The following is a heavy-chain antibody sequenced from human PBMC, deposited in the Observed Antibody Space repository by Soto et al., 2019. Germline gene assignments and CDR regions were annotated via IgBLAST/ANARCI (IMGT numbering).Heavy chain of an antibody. CDR1: GFTFDDYA. CDR3: AKDNGYSGSRNWFDP. D-gene: IGHD6-13*01. CDR2: ISWNSGSI. Sequence: EVQLVESGGGLVQPGRSLRLSCAASGFTFDDYAMHWVRQAPGKGLEWVSGISWNSGSIDYADSVKGRFTISRDNAKNSLYLEMNSLRAEDTALYYCAKDNGYSGSRNWFDPWGQGTLVTVSS. V-gene: IGHV3-9*01. J-gene: IGHJ5*02.